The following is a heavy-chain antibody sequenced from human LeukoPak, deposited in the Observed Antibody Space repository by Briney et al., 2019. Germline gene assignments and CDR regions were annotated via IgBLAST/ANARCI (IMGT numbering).Heavy chain of an antibody. D-gene: IGHD3-22*01. V-gene: IGHV3-23*01. CDR1: GFTFSSYA. CDR3: AKGRSGSGSSGYPDAFDI. CDR2: ISGSGGST. Sequence: GGSLRLSCAASGFTFSSYAMSWVRQAPGKGLEWVSAISGSGGSTYYADSVKGRFTISRDNSKNTLYLQMNSLRAEDTAVYYCAKGRSGSGSSGYPDAFDIWGQGTMVTVSS. J-gene: IGHJ3*02.